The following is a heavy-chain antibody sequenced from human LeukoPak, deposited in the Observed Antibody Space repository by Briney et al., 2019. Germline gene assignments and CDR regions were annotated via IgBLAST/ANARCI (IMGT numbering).Heavy chain of an antibody. CDR3: ARGDAPSVYYYYYYMDV. CDR2: IYYSGST. Sequence: SETLSLTCTVSGGSISSYYWSWIRQPPGRGLEWIGYIYYSGSTNYNPSLKSRVTISVDTSKNQFSLKLSSVTAADTAVYYCARGDAPSVYYYYYYMDVWGKGTTVTVSS. CDR1: GGSISSYY. D-gene: IGHD2-2*01. V-gene: IGHV4-59*01. J-gene: IGHJ6*03.